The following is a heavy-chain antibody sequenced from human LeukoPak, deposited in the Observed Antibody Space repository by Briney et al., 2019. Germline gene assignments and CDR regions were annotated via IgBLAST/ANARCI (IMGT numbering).Heavy chain of an antibody. CDR1: GFTFDDYA. D-gene: IGHD3-10*01. J-gene: IGHJ4*02. CDR3: AKEGGSSGSYYNSLDY. CDR2: ISWNSGSI. Sequence: GGSLRLSCAASGFTFDDYAMHWVRQAPGKGLEWVSGISWNSGSIGYADSVKGRFTISRDNAKNSLYLQMNSLRAEDTALYYCAKEGGSSGSYYNSLDYWGQGTLVTVSS. V-gene: IGHV3-9*01.